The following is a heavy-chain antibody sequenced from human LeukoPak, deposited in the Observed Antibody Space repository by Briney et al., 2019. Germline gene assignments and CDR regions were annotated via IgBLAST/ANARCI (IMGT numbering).Heavy chain of an antibody. D-gene: IGHD6-13*01. J-gene: IGHJ5*01. CDR2: ISNTGKTI. CDR1: GFTFSSYW. V-gene: IGHV3-48*01. CDR3: ARGLYSNSGGWFDS. Sequence: KPGGSLRLSCAASGFTFSSYWMSWVRQAPGKGLEWIPFISNTGKTIYYADSVKGRLTISRDNAQNSLFLQLNSLRAEDTAVYYCARGLYSNSGGWFDSWGQGTLVTVSS.